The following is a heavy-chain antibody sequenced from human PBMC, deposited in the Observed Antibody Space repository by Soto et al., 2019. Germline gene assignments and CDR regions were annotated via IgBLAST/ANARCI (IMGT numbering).Heavy chain of an antibody. V-gene: IGHV1-46*01. D-gene: IGHD3-9*01. CDR3: ARDRDPLPYYDILTGYIAGVLDY. CDR2: INPSGGST. J-gene: IGHJ4*02. CDR1: GYTFTSYY. Sequence: ASVKVSCKASGYTFTSYYMHWVRQAPGQGLEWMGIINPSGGSTSYAQKFQGRVTMTRDTSTSTVYMELSSLRSEDTAVYYCARDRDPLPYYDILTGYIAGVLDYWGQGTLVTVSS.